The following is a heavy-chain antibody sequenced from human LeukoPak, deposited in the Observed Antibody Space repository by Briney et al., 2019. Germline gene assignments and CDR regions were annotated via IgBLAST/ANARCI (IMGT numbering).Heavy chain of an antibody. Sequence: PGGSLRLSCAASGFTFSNYWMSWVRQAPGKGLEWVANIKQDGSEKYYVDSVKGRFTISRDNAKNSLYLQMNSLRAEDTAVYYCARDRTNIHLWSYYYMDVWGKGTAVTVSS. CDR3: ARDRTNIHLWSYYYMDV. J-gene: IGHJ6*03. D-gene: IGHD5-18*01. CDR2: IKQDGSEK. CDR1: GFTFSNYW. V-gene: IGHV3-7*01.